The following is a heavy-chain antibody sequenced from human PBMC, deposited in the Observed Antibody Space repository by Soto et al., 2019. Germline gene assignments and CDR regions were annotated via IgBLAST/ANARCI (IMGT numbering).Heavy chain of an antibody. J-gene: IGHJ4*02. D-gene: IGHD3-3*01. CDR2: IYHSGST. CDR1: GGSISSSNW. Sequence: QVQLQESGPGLVKPSGTLSLICVVSGGSISSSNWWTWVRRPPGKGLEWIGEIYHSGSTNYNPSLKSRVTISVDKSKNQFSLALTSVTAADTAVYYCATERDSSLWSGYDFWGQGTAVTVSS. V-gene: IGHV4-4*02. CDR3: ATERDSSLWSGYDF.